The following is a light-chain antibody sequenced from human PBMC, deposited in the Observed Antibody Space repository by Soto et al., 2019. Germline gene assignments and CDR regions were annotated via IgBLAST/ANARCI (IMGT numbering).Light chain of an antibody. J-gene: IGKJ3*01. CDR1: QSVSSNY. Sequence: EIVLTQSPGTLSLSPGERATLSCRASQSVSSNYLAWYQQKPGQAPRLLIYGASRRATGIPDRFSGSGSGTDFALTIDRLEPEDFAVYYCQQYGTSPSSFGPGTKVDI. V-gene: IGKV3-20*01. CDR2: GAS. CDR3: QQYGTSPSS.